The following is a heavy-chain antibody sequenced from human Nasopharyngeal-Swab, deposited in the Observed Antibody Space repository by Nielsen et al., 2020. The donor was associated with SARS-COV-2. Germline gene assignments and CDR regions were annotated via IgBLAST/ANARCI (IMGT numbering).Heavy chain of an antibody. CDR3: ASPLWFGELLPASYYYYGMDV. CDR2: IYYSGST. J-gene: IGHJ6*02. V-gene: IGHV4-39*01. D-gene: IGHD3-10*01. Sequence: RRQYPGQGLEWIGSIYYSGSTYYNPSLKSRVTISVDTSKNQFSLKLSSVTAADTAVYYCASPLWFGELLPASYYYYGMDVWGQGTTVTVSS.